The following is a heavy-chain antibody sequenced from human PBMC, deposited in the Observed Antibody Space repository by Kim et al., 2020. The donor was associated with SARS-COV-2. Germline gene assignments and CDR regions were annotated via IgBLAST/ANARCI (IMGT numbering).Heavy chain of an antibody. CDR2: IKSDGTDP. D-gene: IGHD4-4*01. CDR1: GFTFSNYW. V-gene: IGHV3-74*01. J-gene: IGHJ4*02. CDR3: ARGGQMTTINSLDY. Sequence: GGSLRLSCAASGFTFSNYWMHWVRQAPGKGLVWVSRIKSDGTDPSYADSVKGRFTISRDNDKNTLNLQMYSLRVEDTAVYYCARGGQMTTINSLDYWGQG.